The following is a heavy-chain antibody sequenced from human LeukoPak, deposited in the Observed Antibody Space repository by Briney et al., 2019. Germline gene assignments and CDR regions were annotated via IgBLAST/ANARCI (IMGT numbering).Heavy chain of an antibody. CDR3: ARGGVVVPAPNHYDY. J-gene: IGHJ4*02. Sequence: ASVKVSCKASGYTFTGHYIHGVRQPPGQGLEWMGWINPNSGGTNYAQKFQGRVTMTRDTSISTAYMELSRLRSDDTAVYYCARGGVVVPAPNHYDYWGQGTLVTVSS. D-gene: IGHD2-2*01. CDR2: INPNSGGT. CDR1: GYTFTGHY. V-gene: IGHV1-2*02.